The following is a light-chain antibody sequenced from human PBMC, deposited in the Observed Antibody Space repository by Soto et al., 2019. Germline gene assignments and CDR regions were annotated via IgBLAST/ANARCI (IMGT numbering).Light chain of an antibody. Sequence: EIVLTQSPGTLSLSPGERATLSCRASQSVSSSYLAWYQQKPGQAPRLLIYGAFSRATGIPDRFSGSGSGTDFTLTISRLEPEDFAVYYCQQYGSSPPYTFGQETKLEIK. J-gene: IGKJ2*01. CDR3: QQYGSSPPYT. V-gene: IGKV3-20*01. CDR2: GAF. CDR1: QSVSSSY.